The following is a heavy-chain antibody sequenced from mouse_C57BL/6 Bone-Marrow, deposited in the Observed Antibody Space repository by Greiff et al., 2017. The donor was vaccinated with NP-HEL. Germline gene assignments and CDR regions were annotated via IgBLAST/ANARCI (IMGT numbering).Heavy chain of an antibody. J-gene: IGHJ4*01. Sequence: QVQLKQPGAELVKPGASVKMSCKASGYTFTSYWITWVKQRPGQGLEWIGDIYPGSGSTNYNEKFKSKATLTVDTSSSTAYMQLSSLTSEDSAVYYCAVLLRYPWYAMDYWGQGTSVTVSS. CDR2: IYPGSGST. D-gene: IGHD1-1*01. CDR1: GYTFTSYW. CDR3: AVLLRYPWYAMDY. V-gene: IGHV1-55*01.